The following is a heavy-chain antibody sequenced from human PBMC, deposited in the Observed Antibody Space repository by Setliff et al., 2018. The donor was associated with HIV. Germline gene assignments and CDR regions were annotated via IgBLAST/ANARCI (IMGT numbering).Heavy chain of an antibody. V-gene: IGHV4-39*01. CDR2: IYYTGST. CDR3: ARGSRLRLKYNWFDP. J-gene: IGHJ5*02. D-gene: IGHD3-16*01. Sequence: PSETLSLTCTVSGASIARSDYYWGWIRQPPGKGLEWIGSIYYTGSTYLNPSLKSRVTIFVDTSKNEFSLKMTSVTAADTAVYYCARGSRLRLKYNWFDPWGQGTLVTVSS. CDR1: GASIARSDYY.